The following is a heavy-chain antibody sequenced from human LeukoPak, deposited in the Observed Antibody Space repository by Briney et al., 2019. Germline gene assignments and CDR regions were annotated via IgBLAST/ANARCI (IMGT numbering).Heavy chain of an antibody. D-gene: IGHD2-21*02. CDR2: IYYSGST. CDR1: GGSISGYY. V-gene: IGHV4-59*01. CDR3: ARVRSVVVTAYDAFDI. Sequence: SETLSLTCTVSGGSISGYYWSWIRQPPGKGLEWIGYIYYSGSTNYNPSLKSRVTMLADTSKNQFSLNLSSVTAADTAVYYCARVRSVVVTAYDAFDIWGQGTMVTVSS. J-gene: IGHJ3*02.